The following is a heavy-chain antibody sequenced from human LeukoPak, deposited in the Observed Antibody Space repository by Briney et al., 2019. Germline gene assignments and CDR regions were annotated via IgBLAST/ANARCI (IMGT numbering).Heavy chain of an antibody. V-gene: IGHV3-23*01. Sequence: RGSLRLSCAASGFTFSSYAMSWVRQAPGKGLEWVSAISGSGGSTYYADSVKGRFTISRDNSKNTLYLQMNSLRAEDTAVYYCAKGRYYGSSVDYWGQGTLVTVSS. CDR1: GFTFSSYA. CDR2: ISGSGGST. J-gene: IGHJ4*02. D-gene: IGHD3-10*01. CDR3: AKGRYYGSSVDY.